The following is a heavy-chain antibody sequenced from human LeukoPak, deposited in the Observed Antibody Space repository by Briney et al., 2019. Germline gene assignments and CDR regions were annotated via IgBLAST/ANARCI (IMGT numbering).Heavy chain of an antibody. V-gene: IGHV4-59*10. CDR2: IYTSGST. Sequence: SETLSLTCAVYGGSFSGYYWSWIRQPAGKGLEWIGRIYTSGSTNYNPSLKSRVTMSVDTSKNQFSLKLSSVTAADTAAYYCARMLKRYYFDYWGQGTLVTVSS. J-gene: IGHJ4*02. CDR1: GGSFSGYY. D-gene: IGHD2-8*01. CDR3: ARMLKRYYFDY.